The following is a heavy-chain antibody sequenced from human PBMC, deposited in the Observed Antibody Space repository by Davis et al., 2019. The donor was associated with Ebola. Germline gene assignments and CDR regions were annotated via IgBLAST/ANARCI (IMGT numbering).Heavy chain of an antibody. D-gene: IGHD1-26*01. CDR1: GGSISSSSYY. CDR3: ASGDSGNYYWYY. CDR2: IYYSGST. J-gene: IGHJ4*02. V-gene: IGHV4-39*01. Sequence: PSETLSLTCTVSGGSISSSSYYWSWIRQPPGKGLEWIGYIYYSGSTYHNPSLKSRVTISVDRSKNQFSLTLSSVTAADTAVYYCASGDSGNYYWYYWGQGTLVTVSS.